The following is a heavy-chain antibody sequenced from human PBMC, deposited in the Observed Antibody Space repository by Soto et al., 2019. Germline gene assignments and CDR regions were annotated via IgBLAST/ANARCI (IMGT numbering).Heavy chain of an antibody. V-gene: IGHV4-34*01. CDR3: ARYSSTWSKYLQH. J-gene: IGHJ1*01. Sequence: VQLQQWGAGLLKTSETLSLTCAVYGGSFSGYYWSWIRQTPGKRLEWVGDINHGGSANYNPSLKSRVTFSLDLSKNQFSLKLNSVIAADTAVYYCARYSSTWSKYLQHRGRGSLVIVSS. CDR2: INHGGSA. D-gene: IGHD6-13*01. CDR1: GGSFSGYY.